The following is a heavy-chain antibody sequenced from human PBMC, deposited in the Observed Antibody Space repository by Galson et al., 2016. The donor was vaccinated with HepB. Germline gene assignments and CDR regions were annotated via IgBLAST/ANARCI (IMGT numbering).Heavy chain of an antibody. CDR3: ARDWWGALDY. J-gene: IGHJ4*02. Sequence: TLSLTCSVSSGSITSGSYYWSWIRQPAGKGLEWIGRLHTSGSTKYNPSLKSRVTISVDTSQNQFFLTLRSVTAADTAVYYCARDWWGALDYWGQGTLVPVSS. D-gene: IGHD2-15*01. CDR1: SGSITSGSYY. CDR2: LHTSGST. V-gene: IGHV4-61*02.